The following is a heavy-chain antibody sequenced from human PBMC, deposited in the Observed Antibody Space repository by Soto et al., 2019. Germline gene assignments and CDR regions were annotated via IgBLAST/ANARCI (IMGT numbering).Heavy chain of an antibody. Sequence: SETLSLTCTVSGGSISSYYWSWIRQPPGKGLEWIGYIYYSGSTNYNPSLKSRVTISVDTSKNQFSLKLSSVTAADTALYYCARHVLVPAAIGGMDVWGQGTKVTVSS. V-gene: IGHV4-59*08. D-gene: IGHD2-2*02. CDR3: ARHVLVPAAIGGMDV. CDR2: IYYSGST. J-gene: IGHJ6*02. CDR1: GGSISSYY.